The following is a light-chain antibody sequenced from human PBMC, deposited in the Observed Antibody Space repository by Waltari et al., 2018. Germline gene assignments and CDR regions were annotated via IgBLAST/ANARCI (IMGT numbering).Light chain of an antibody. CDR1: SSNIGNNA. CDR3: AAWDDSLSGVV. J-gene: IGLJ2*01. V-gene: IGLV1-36*01. Sequence: QSVLTQPPSVSEAPRQRVTISCSGSSSNIGNNAVNWYQQLPGKAPKLLIYYDDLLPSGVSDRFSGSKSGTAASLAISGLQSEDEADYYYAAWDDSLSGVVFGGGTKLTVL. CDR2: YDD.